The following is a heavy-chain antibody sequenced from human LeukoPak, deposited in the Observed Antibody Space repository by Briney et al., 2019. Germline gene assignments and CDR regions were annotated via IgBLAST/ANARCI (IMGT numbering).Heavy chain of an antibody. D-gene: IGHD3-22*01. CDR3: AKGYGFDSSGSEHYFEN. V-gene: IGHV3-30*18. CDR2: ISYDGSNK. Sequence: GGSLRLSCAASGFTFSNYGIHWVRQAPAKGLEWVAVISYDGSNKYYAESVKGRFTISRDNSKNTLYLQMNSLRAEDTAVYYCAKGYGFDSSGSEHYFENWGQGILVTVSS. J-gene: IGHJ4*02. CDR1: GFTFSNYG.